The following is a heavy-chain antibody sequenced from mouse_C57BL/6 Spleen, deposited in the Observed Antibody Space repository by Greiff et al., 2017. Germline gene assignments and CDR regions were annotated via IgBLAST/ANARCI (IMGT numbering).Heavy chain of an antibody. CDR1: GFSLTSYG. CDR2: IWGVGST. D-gene: IGHD4-1*01. J-gene: IGHJ3*01. Sequence: VQRVESGPGLVAPSQSLSITCTVSGFSLTSYGVDWVRQSPGKGLEWLGVIWGVGSTNYNSALKSRLSISKDNSKSQVFLKMNSLQTDDTAMYYCASQLTGDSFADWGQGTLVTVSA. CDR3: ASQLTGDSFAD. V-gene: IGHV2-6*01.